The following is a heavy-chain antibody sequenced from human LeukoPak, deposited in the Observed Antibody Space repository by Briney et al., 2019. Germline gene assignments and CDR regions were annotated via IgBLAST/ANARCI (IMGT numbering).Heavy chain of an antibody. CDR3: TKSDWFDP. J-gene: IGHJ5*02. D-gene: IGHD3-3*01. CDR2: IYSGGGT. V-gene: IGHV3-53*01. Sequence: GGSLRLSCAASGFTVSNNYINWVRQAPGKGLEWVSVIYSGGGTYYADSVKGRFTISRDNAKNTLYLQMNSLRVEDTAVYYCTKSDWFDPWGQGTLVTVSS. CDR1: GFTVSNNY.